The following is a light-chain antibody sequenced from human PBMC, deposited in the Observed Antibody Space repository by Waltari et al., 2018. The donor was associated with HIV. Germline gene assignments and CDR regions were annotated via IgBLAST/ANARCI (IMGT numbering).Light chain of an antibody. Sequence: QSVLTQPPSTSGTPGQTLTLSFSGSTSNIGSNFVYWYQQLPGTAPTLLIYGDDQRPSGVPDRFSVSKSGTSASLAISGLLSEDEAEYYCATWDDSLSGVLFGGGTKLTVL. V-gene: IGLV1-47*01. CDR1: TSNIGSNF. CDR2: GDD. J-gene: IGLJ3*02. CDR3: ATWDDSLSGVL.